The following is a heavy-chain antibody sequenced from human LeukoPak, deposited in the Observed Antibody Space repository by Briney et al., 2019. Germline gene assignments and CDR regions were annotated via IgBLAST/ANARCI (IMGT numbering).Heavy chain of an antibody. CDR3: ARPVGAIPAEYFQH. V-gene: IGHV7-4-1*02. D-gene: IGHD1-26*01. Sequence: ASVKVSCTASGYTFTSYAMNWVRQAPGQGLEWMGWINTNTGNPTYAQGFTGRFVFSLDTSVSTAYLQISSLKAEDTAVYYCARPVGAIPAEYFQHWGQGTLSPSPQ. CDR1: GYTFTSYA. J-gene: IGHJ1*01. CDR2: INTNTGNP.